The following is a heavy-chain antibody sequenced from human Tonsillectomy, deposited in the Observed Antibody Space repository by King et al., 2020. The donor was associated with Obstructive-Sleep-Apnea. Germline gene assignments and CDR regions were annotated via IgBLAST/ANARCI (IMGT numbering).Heavy chain of an antibody. V-gene: IGHV3-33*01. D-gene: IGHD5-12*01. CDR2: IWYDGTNK. CDR1: GFTFSNYA. J-gene: IGHJ4*02. Sequence: VQLVESGGGVVQTGRSLRLSCAASGFTFSNYAMHWVRQAPGKGLEWVAVIWYDGTNKYYADSVKGRFTISRDNSKNTLYLQMNSLRAEDTAVYYCARDQDIVATTLDYWGQGTLVTVSS. CDR3: ARDQDIVATTLDY.